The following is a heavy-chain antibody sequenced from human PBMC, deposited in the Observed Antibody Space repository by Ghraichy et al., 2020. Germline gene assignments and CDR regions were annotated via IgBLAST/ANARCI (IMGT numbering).Heavy chain of an antibody. D-gene: IGHD5-18*01. CDR2: TYYSGST. J-gene: IGHJ4*02. CDR1: GGSISSYY. Sequence: SETLSLTCTVSGGSISSYYWSWIRQPPGKGLEWIGYTYYSGSTNHNPSLKSRVTISVDTSKNQFSLKLSSVTAADTAVYYCARGVDTAMGPEYYFDYWGQGTLVTVSS. V-gene: IGHV4-59*01. CDR3: ARGVDTAMGPEYYFDY.